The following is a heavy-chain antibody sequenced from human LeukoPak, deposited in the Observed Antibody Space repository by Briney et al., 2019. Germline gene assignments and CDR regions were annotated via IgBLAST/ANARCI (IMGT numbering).Heavy chain of an antibody. V-gene: IGHV3-20*04. Sequence: GGSLRLSCPASGFTFVDYGMSWVRQAPGKGLAWVGGINWNGGNTGYADSVKGRFTISRDNAKKSLYLQMNSLRAEDTALYYCARLGVGATRDAFDIWGQGTMVTVSS. CDR3: ARLGVGATRDAFDI. J-gene: IGHJ3*02. D-gene: IGHD1-26*01. CDR1: GFTFVDYG. CDR2: INWNGGNT.